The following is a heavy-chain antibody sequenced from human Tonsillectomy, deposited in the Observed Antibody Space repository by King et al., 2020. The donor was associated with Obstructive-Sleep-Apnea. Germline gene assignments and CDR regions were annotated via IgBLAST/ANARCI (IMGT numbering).Heavy chain of an antibody. D-gene: IGHD5-18*01. CDR1: GGSISSSSYS. V-gene: IGHV4-39*01. Sequence: QLQESGPGLVKPSETLSLSCNVSGGSISSSSYSWGWIRQPPGKGLEWIGSIYYSGSTYYNPSLKSRVTISVDTSKNQFSLKLSSVTAADTAVYYCVSHSGRVQLWPIDYWGQGTLVTVSS. CDR3: VSHSGRVQLWPIDY. J-gene: IGHJ4*02. CDR2: IYYSGST.